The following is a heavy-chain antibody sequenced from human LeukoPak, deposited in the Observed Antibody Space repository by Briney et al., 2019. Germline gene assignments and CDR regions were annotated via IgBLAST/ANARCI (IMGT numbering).Heavy chain of an antibody. D-gene: IGHD3-10*01. V-gene: IGHV4-4*02. CDR2: IYHSGST. CDR1: GGSISSSNW. J-gene: IGHJ3*02. CDR3: ARDRGTRYYGSGSYYLAAFDI. Sequence: TSETLSLTCAVSGGSISSSNWWSWVRQPPGKGLEWIGEIYHSGSTNYNPSLKSRVTISVDKSKNQFSLKLSSVTAADTAVYYCARDRGTRYYGSGSYYLAAFDIWGQGTMVTVSS.